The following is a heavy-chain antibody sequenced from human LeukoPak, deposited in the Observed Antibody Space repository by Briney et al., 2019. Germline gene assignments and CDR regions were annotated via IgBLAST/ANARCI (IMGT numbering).Heavy chain of an antibody. Sequence: GGSLRLSCAASGFTFSRYDMHWVRQAPGKGLEWVAHVAYDGISIHYGESVKGRFTASRDNSKNTVYLQMNSLTTEDTAFYYCARVGTGIPRGGFDPWGQGTLVTVSS. J-gene: IGHJ5*02. CDR1: GFTFSRYD. V-gene: IGHV3-30*03. CDR2: VAYDGISI. D-gene: IGHD2-21*01. CDR3: ARVGTGIPRGGFDP.